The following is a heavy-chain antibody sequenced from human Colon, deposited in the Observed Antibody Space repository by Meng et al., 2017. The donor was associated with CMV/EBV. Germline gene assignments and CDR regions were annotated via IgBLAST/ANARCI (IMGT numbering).Heavy chain of an antibody. V-gene: IGHV3-30-3*01. D-gene: IGHD3-3*01. CDR2: ISYDGSNK. CDR3: AREQTYYDFWSGIDY. CDR1: GFTFSSYA. Sequence: GGSLRLSCAASGFTFSSYAMHWVRQAPGKGLEWVAVISYDGSNKYYADSVKGRFTISRDNSKNTLYLQMNSLRAEDTAVYYCAREQTYYDFWSGIDYWGQGTLVTVSS. J-gene: IGHJ4*02.